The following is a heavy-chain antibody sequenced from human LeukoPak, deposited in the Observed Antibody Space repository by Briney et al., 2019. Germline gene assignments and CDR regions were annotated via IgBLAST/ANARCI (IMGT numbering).Heavy chain of an antibody. D-gene: IGHD3-3*01. Sequence: GGSLRLSCAASGFTFSSYWMSWVRQAPGKGLEWVASIKEDGSEKYYVDSVKGRFTISRDNAKNSVYLQMNSLRAEDTAVYYCARDWSDGFDYWGQGTLVTVSS. CDR2: IKEDGSEK. CDR3: ARDWSDGFDY. CDR1: GFTFSSYW. V-gene: IGHV3-7*01. J-gene: IGHJ4*02.